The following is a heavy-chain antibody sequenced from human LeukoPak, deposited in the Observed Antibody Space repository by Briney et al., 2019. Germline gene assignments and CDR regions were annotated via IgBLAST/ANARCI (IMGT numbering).Heavy chain of an antibody. CDR2: IYYSGST. D-gene: IGHD5-18*01. CDR1: GGSISSYY. J-gene: IGHJ4*02. V-gene: IGHV4-59*01. CDR3: ARGDYSYGYFDY. Sequence: PSETLSLTCTVSGGSISSYYWSWIRQPPGKGLEWIGYIYYSGSTNYNPSLKSRVTISVDTSKNQFSLKLGSVTAADTAVYYCARGDYSYGYFDYWGQGTLVTVSS.